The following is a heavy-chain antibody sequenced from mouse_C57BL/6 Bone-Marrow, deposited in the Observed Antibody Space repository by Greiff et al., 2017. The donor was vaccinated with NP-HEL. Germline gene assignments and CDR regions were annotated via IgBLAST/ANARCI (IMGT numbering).Heavy chain of an antibody. D-gene: IGHD2-3*01. J-gene: IGHJ4*01. CDR2: IYPGDGDT. V-gene: IGHV1-82*01. Sequence: QVQLQQSGPELVKPGASVKISCKASGYAFSSSWMNWVKQRPGEGLEWIGRIYPGDGDTNYNGKFKGKATLTADKSSSTAYMQLSSLTSEDSAVYFCARSPLYDGYYVYYYAMDYWGQGTSVTVSS. CDR1: GYAFSSSW. CDR3: ARSPLYDGYYVYYYAMDY.